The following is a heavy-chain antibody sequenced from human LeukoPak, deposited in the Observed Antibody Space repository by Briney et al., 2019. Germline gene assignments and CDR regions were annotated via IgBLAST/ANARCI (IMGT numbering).Heavy chain of an antibody. Sequence: PSETLSLTCAVYGGSFSGYYWSWIRQPPGKGLEWIGEINHSGSTNYNPSLKSRVTISVDTSKNQFSLKLSSVTAADTAVYYCARGRAWHVWFGEFDYWGQGTLVTVSS. CDR2: INHSGST. CDR3: ARGRAWHVWFGEFDY. CDR1: GGSFSGYY. V-gene: IGHV4-34*01. D-gene: IGHD3-10*01. J-gene: IGHJ4*02.